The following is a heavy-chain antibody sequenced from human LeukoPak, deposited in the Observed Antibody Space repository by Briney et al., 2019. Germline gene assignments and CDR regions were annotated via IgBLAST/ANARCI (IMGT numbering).Heavy chain of an antibody. V-gene: IGHV1-2*02. CDR2: INPSSGGT. D-gene: IGHD3-22*01. CDR3: ARGPTIYYYDSSGYYYDY. Sequence: ASVKVSCKASGYTFTGYYMHWVRQAPGQGLEWMGWINPSSGGTNYAQKFQGRVTMTRDTSISTAYMELSRLRSDDTAVYYCARGPTIYYYDSSGYYYDYWGQRTLVTVSS. J-gene: IGHJ4*02. CDR1: GYTFTGYY.